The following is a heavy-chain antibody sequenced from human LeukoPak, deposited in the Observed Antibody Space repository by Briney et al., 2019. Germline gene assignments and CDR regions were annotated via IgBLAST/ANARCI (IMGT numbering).Heavy chain of an antibody. D-gene: IGHD3-22*01. J-gene: IGHJ3*02. CDR3: ARRLGYYDSSAPGAFDI. V-gene: IGHV5-51*01. CDR1: GYSFTSYW. CDR2: IYPGDSDT. Sequence: GESLKISCKGSGYSFTSYWIGWVRQMPGKGLESMGIIYPGDSDTRYSPSFQGQVTISADKSISTAYLQWSSLKASDTAMYYCARRLGYYDSSAPGAFDIWGQGTMVTVSS.